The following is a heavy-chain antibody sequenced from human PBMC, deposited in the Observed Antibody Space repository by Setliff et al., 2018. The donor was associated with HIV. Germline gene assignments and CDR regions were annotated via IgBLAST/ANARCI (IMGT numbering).Heavy chain of an antibody. CDR2: IYYSGST. J-gene: IGHJ4*02. D-gene: IGHD3-3*01. CDR3: ARAENYNFWSGYYTSYDY. Sequence: SETLSLTCTVSGGSISSSSYYWGWIRQPPGKGLEWIGSIYYSGSTYYNPSLKSRVTISVDTSKNQFSLKLNSVTAADTAVYYCARAENYNFWSGYYTSYDYWGQGTLVTVSS. V-gene: IGHV4-39*07. CDR1: GGSISSSSYY.